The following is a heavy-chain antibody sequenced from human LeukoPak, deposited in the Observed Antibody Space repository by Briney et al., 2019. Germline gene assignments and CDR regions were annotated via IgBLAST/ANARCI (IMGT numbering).Heavy chain of an antibody. D-gene: IGHD3-3*01. CDR2: ISGSGGST. CDR3: VGTNYDFWSGYYLPRFDY. Sequence: GGSLRLSCAASGFTFSSYAMSGVRQAPGKGLEWVSAISGSGGSTYYADSVKGRFTISRDNSKNTLYLQMNSLRAEDTAVYYCVGTNYDFWSGYYLPRFDYWGQGTLVTVSS. CDR1: GFTFSSYA. V-gene: IGHV3-23*01. J-gene: IGHJ4*02.